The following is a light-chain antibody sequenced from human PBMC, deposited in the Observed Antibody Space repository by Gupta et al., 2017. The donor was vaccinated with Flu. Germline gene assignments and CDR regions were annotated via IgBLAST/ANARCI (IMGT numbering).Light chain of an antibody. CDR2: LESSGSY. Sequence: HPVVTRSSFASASLGSSVTLTCILTSGHTTYTVAWHQQQPGKAPRFLMKLESSGSYSKGSGVPDRFSGSSSGADRFLTISNLQSEDEADYYCETWDSQIRVFGGGTKLTVL. CDR3: ETWDSQIRV. J-gene: IGLJ2*01. CDR1: SGHTTYT. V-gene: IGLV4-60*03.